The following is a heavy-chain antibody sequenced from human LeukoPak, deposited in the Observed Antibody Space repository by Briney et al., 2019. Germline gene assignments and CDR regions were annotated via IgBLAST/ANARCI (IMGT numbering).Heavy chain of an antibody. CDR1: GFTFSSYA. CDR2: INEDGSVK. J-gene: IGHJ4*02. Sequence: GGSLRLSCAASGFTFSSYAMTWVRQAPGKGLERVANINEDGSVKYYVDSVKGRFTISRDNAKNSVYLQVNSLRDEDTAVYYCARDKLVGDSYFIYWGQGTLVTVSS. CDR3: ARDKLVGDSYFIY. D-gene: IGHD2-21*02. V-gene: IGHV3-7*01.